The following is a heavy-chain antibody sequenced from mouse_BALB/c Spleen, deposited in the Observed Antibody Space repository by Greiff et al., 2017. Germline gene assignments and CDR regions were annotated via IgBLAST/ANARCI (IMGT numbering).Heavy chain of an antibody. Sequence: EVNVVESGGGLVQPGGSLKLSCAASGFTFSSYTMAWVRQTPEKRLEWVAYISNGGGSTYYQDTVKGRFTISRDNAKNTLYLQMSSLKSEDTAMYYCARHLGLRDAMGYWGQGTSVTVSS. CDR2: ISNGGGST. CDR3: ARHLGLRDAMGY. V-gene: IGHV5-12-2*01. D-gene: IGHD3-1*01. CDR1: GFTFSSYT. J-gene: IGHJ4*01.